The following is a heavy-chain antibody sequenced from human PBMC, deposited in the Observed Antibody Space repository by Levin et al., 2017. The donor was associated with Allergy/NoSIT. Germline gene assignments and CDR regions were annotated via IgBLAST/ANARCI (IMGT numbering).Heavy chain of an antibody. D-gene: IGHD5-12*01. Sequence: SQTLSLTCTVSGGSISSYYWSWIRQPPGKGLEWIGYIYYSGSTNYNPSLKSRVTITVDTSKNQFSLKLSSVTAADTAVYYCARGYSGYDPFDYWGQGTLVTVSA. V-gene: IGHV4-59*01. J-gene: IGHJ4*02. CDR2: IYYSGST. CDR3: ARGYSGYDPFDY. CDR1: GGSISSYY.